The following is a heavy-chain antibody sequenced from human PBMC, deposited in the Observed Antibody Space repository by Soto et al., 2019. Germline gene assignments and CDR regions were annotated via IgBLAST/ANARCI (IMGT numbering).Heavy chain of an antibody. CDR2: MNPNGGNT. J-gene: IGHJ6*02. CDR3: ARGRSIAARRDYYYGMDV. Sequence: GASVKVSCKASGYTFTSYDINWVRQATGQGLEWMGWMNPNGGNTGYAQKFQGRVTMTRNTSISTAYMELSSLRSEDTAVYYCARGRSIAARRDYYYGMDVWGQGTTVTVSS. CDR1: GYTFTSYD. V-gene: IGHV1-8*01. D-gene: IGHD6-6*01.